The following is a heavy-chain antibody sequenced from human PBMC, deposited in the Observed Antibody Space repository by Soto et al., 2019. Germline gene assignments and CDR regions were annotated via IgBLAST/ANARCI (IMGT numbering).Heavy chain of an antibody. CDR1: GFTFSNYW. J-gene: IGHJ4*02. V-gene: IGHV3-74*01. CDR2: ISTDGSLT. Sequence: PGGSLRLSCAASGFTFSNYWMHWVRQAPGKGLLWVSRISTDGSLTGYADSVKGRFTISRDNAKNTLYLQMDSLRAEDTAVYYCARDLPYYYDSSGFSNFNYWGQGTLVTVSS. D-gene: IGHD3-22*01. CDR3: ARDLPYYYDSSGFSNFNY.